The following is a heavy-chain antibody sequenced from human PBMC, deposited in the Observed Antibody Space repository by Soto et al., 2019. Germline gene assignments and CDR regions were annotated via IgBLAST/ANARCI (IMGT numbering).Heavy chain of an antibody. CDR1: GGSFSGYY. D-gene: IGHD4-17*01. CDR2: INHSGST. CDR3: ARDYGDYYFDY. Sequence: QVQLQQWGAGLLKPSETLSLTCAVYGGSFSGYYWSWIRQPPGKGLEWIGEINHSGSTNYNPSLKSRVTISVDTSKNQFSLKLSSVTAADTAVYYCARDYGDYYFDYWGQGTLATVSS. J-gene: IGHJ4*02. V-gene: IGHV4-34*01.